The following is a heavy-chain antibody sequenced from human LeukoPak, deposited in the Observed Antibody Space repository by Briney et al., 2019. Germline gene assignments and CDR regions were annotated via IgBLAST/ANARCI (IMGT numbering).Heavy chain of an antibody. D-gene: IGHD2-21*02. CDR2: IYYSWST. CDR1: GGSISSGGYS. Sequence: SETLSLTCTVSGGSISSGGYSWTWIRQHPGKGLEWIGYIYYSWSTYYNPSLKSRVTISVDTSKNQFSLKLSSVTAADTAVYYCATCGGDCSTYWYFALWGRGTLVTVSS. CDR3: ATCGGDCSTYWYFAL. J-gene: IGHJ2*01. V-gene: IGHV4-31*03.